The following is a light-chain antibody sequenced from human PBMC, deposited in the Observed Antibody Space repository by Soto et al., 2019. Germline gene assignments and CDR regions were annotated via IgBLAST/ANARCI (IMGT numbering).Light chain of an antibody. CDR1: QGISNY. J-gene: IGKJ1*01. Sequence: DIQMTQSPSSLSASVGDRVTITCRASQGISNYFAWYHQKPGKVPKLLIYAASTWQSGVPSRFSGSGSGTDFTLTISSLQPEDVATYYCLKYISAPWTFGQGTKVEIK. CDR3: LKYISAPWT. V-gene: IGKV1-27*01. CDR2: AAS.